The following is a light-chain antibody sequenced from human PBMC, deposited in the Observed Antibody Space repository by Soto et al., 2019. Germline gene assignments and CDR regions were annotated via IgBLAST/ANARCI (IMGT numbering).Light chain of an antibody. J-gene: IGLJ2*01. CDR3: EAWDDSLNGFVV. CDR2: SNN. CDR1: SSNIGSNT. V-gene: IGLV1-44*01. Sequence: QPVLTQPPSASGTPGQRVTISCSGSSSNIGSNTVNWYQQLPGTAPKLLIYSNNQRPSGVPDRFSGSKSGTSASLAISGLQSEDEADYYCEAWDDSLNGFVVFGGGTQLTVL.